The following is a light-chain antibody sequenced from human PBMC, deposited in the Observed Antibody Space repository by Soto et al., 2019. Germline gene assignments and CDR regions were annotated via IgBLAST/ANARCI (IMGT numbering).Light chain of an antibody. Sequence: DIVMTQSPDSLAVSLGERATINCKSIQSVLHNSNNQYYLAWYQQKPGQPPKLLIYWASTRESGVPNRFSGGGSGTDFTLTISSLQAEDVAVYYCQLYSATGTWTFGQGTKVEIK. CDR1: QSVLHNSNNQYY. V-gene: IGKV4-1*01. CDR3: QLYSATGTWT. CDR2: WAS. J-gene: IGKJ1*01.